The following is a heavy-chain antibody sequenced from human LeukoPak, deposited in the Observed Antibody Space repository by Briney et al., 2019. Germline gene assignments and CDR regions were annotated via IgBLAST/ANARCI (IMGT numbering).Heavy chain of an antibody. D-gene: IGHD2-2*01. J-gene: IGHJ6*03. Sequence: PSETLSLTCTVSGGSISNSSYYWGWIRQPPGKGLEWIGYIYYSGSTNYNPSLKSRVTISVDTSKNQFSLKLSSVTAADTAVYYCARVRRMYPYYYMDVWGKGTTVTVSS. CDR3: ARVRRMYPYYYMDV. V-gene: IGHV4-61*05. CDR2: IYYSGST. CDR1: GGSISNSSYY.